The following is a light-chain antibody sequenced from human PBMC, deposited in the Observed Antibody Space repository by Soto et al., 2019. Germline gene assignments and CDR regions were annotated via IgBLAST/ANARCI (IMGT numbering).Light chain of an antibody. CDR2: GNN. Sequence: QSVLTQPPSASGTPGQKVTISCSGGTSNIGSNYVYSYQQFPGTAPTNLIYGNNQRPSGVPDRFSGSGSGTSASLAISGLRSEDEAEYYCAALDDNLGGPVFGGGTKVTVL. J-gene: IGLJ3*02. CDR1: TSNIGSNY. V-gene: IGLV1-47*02. CDR3: AALDDNLGGPV.